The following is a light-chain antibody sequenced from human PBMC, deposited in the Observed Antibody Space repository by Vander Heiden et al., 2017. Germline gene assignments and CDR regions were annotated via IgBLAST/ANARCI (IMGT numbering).Light chain of an antibody. V-gene: IGKV2-28*01. CDR1: QSLLHSSGYNF. CDR2: LAS. CDR3: MQSLQTPVT. J-gene: IGKJ5*01. Sequence: DIVRTQSPLALSVTPGEPASMSCRSSQSLLHSSGYNFFHWYLQKPGQSPQVLMYLASNRASGVPDRFTGSESGTDFTLKISRVEAEDVGVYYCMQSLQTPVTFGQGTRLEIK.